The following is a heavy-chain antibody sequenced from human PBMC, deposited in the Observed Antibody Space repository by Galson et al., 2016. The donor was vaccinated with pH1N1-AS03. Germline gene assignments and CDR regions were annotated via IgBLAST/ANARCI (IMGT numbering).Heavy chain of an antibody. J-gene: IGHJ4*02. CDR1: GYIFTGYY. V-gene: IGHV1-2*02. D-gene: IGHD3-3*01. Sequence: VKVSCKASGYIFTGYYMHWVRQAPGQGLEWMGWINPTSGDTNYAQKFQGRVTMTRDSAISTDYMELRRLRSDDTAVYYCARDESGYMYWGQGTLVTVSS. CDR2: INPTSGDT. CDR3: ARDESGYMY.